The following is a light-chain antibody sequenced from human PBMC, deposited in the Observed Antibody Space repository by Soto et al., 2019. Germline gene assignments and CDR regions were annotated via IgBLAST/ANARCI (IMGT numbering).Light chain of an antibody. CDR1: QSISSY. CDR2: DAS. Sequence: ETVLTQSPATLSLSPGERATLSCRASQSISSYLAWYQQKPGQAPRLLIYDASNRATGIPARFSRSGSGTDFTLTISSLEPEDFAVYYCQQRSNWPPITFGQGTRLEI. J-gene: IGKJ5*01. V-gene: IGKV3-11*01. CDR3: QQRSNWPPIT.